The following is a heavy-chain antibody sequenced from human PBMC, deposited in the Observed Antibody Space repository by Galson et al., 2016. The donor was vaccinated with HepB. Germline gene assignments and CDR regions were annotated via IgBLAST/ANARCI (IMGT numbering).Heavy chain of an antibody. CDR1: GFTFSSYG. Sequence: SLRLSCAASGFTFSSYGMHWVRQAPGKGLEWVAIIWYDGSNKYYADSVKGRFTISRDNSKNTLYLQMNSLRAEDTAVYYCARHGQYSGYAVRYWGQGTLVTVSS. J-gene: IGHJ4*02. CDR3: ARHGQYSGYAVRY. D-gene: IGHD5-12*01. CDR2: IWYDGSNK. V-gene: IGHV3-33*01.